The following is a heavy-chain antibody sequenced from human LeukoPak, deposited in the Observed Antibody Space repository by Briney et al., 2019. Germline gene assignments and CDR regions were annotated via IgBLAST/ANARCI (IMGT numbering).Heavy chain of an antibody. V-gene: IGHV4-38-2*02. CDR1: GYSISSGYY. CDR2: IHHSGST. J-gene: IGHJ1*01. CDR3: ARAYGGNSQYFQH. D-gene: IGHD4-23*01. Sequence: KPSETLSLTCTVSGYSISSGYYWGWIRQPPGKGLEWIGSIHHSGSTNYNPSLKGRVTISLDTSKNQFSLKLSSVTAADTAVYYCARAYGGNSQYFQHWGQGTLVTVSS.